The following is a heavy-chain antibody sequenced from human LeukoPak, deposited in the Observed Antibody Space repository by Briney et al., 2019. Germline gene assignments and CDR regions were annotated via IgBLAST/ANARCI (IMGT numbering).Heavy chain of an antibody. CDR1: GYNFTNYW. D-gene: IGHD2-21*02. J-gene: IGHJ4*02. CDR2: IYPGDSDT. Sequence: GESLKISCKGSGYNFTNYWNGWVRQMPGKGLEWMGIIYPGDSDTRYSPSFQGQVTISADKSISTASLQWSSLKASDTAMYYCARLVTPGVTPDYWGQGTLVTVSS. V-gene: IGHV5-51*01. CDR3: ARLVTPGVTPDY.